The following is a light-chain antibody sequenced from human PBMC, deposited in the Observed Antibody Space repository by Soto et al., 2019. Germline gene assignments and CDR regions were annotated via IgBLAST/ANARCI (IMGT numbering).Light chain of an antibody. J-gene: IGKJ4*01. V-gene: IGKV1-8*01. CDR2: AAS. CDR1: QGISSY. CDR3: QKYNSAPLT. Sequence: AIRMTQSPSSLSASTGDRVTITCRASQGISSYLAWYQQKPGKAPKLLIYAASTLQRGVPSRFSGSGSGTDFTLTISSLQPEDVAAYYCQKYNSAPLTFGGGTKVDIK.